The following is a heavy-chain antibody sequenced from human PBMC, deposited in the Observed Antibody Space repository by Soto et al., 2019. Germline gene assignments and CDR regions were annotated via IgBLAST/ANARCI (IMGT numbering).Heavy chain of an antibody. J-gene: IGHJ4*02. CDR3: AKDSGSGGSCFDY. D-gene: IGHD2-15*01. CDR2: INPNSGGT. V-gene: IGHV1-2*02. CDR1: GYTFTGYY. Sequence: RASVKVSCKASGYTFTGYYMHWVRQAPGQGLEWMGWINPNSGGTNYAQSFQGRVTMTRDTSISTAYMELSRLRSDDTAVYYCAKDSGSGGSCFDYWAQGTLVTVSS.